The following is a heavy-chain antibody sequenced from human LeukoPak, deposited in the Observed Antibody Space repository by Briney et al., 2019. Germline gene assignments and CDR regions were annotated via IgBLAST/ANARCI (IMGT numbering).Heavy chain of an antibody. V-gene: IGHV1-8*01. J-gene: IGHJ4*02. CDR2: MNPNSGNT. CDR1: GYTFTSYD. Sequence: ASVKVSCKASGYTFTSYDINWVRQATGQGLEWMGWMNPNSGNTGYAQKFQGRVTMTRNTSISTAYMELSSLRSEDTAVYYCASAPVNHYDSSGQFDYWGQGTLVTVSS. D-gene: IGHD3-22*01. CDR3: ASAPVNHYDSSGQFDY.